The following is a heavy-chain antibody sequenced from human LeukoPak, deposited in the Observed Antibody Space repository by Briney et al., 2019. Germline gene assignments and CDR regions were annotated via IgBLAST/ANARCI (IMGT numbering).Heavy chain of an antibody. CDR1: GFTFSNYW. J-gene: IGHJ6*02. D-gene: IGHD6-13*01. CDR2: INSDGGST. Sequence: GGSLRLSCAASGFTFSNYWMHWVRQAPGKGLVWVSRINSDGGSTNYADSVKGRFTISRDNAKNTLYLQMNSLRAEDTAVYYCARVISSSWTGYYYGMDVWGQGTTVTVSS. V-gene: IGHV3-74*01. CDR3: ARVISSSWTGYYYGMDV.